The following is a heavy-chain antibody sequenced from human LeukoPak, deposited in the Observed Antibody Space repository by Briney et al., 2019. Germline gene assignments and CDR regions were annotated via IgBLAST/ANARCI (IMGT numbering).Heavy chain of an antibody. CDR3: ASSSSWPNAFDI. J-gene: IGHJ3*02. Sequence: SETLSLTCTVSGGSISSYYWSWIRQPPGKGLEWLGYIYYSGSTYYNPSLKSRVTISVDTSKNQFSLKLSSVTAADTAVYYCASSSSWPNAFDIWGQGTMVTVSS. CDR1: GGSISSYY. D-gene: IGHD6-13*01. CDR2: IYYSGST. V-gene: IGHV4-59*08.